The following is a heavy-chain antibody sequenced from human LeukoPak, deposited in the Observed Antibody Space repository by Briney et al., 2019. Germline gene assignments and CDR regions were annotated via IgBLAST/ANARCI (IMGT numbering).Heavy chain of an antibody. D-gene: IGHD2-21*01. V-gene: IGHV3-53*01. CDR2: ISSGGST. CDR3: ARVSGDNFDY. J-gene: IGHJ4*02. CDR1: GFTVSSHY. Sequence: PGGSLRLSCAASGFTVSSHYMSWVRQAPGKGLEWVSFISSGGSTYYADSVEGRFTISRDNAKNSLFLQMNSLRAEDTAVYYCARVSGDNFDYWGQGTLVTVSS.